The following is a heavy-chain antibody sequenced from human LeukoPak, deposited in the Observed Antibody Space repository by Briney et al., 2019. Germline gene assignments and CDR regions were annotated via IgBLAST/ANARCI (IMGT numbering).Heavy chain of an antibody. CDR1: GFTFSSYA. D-gene: IGHD2-15*01. V-gene: IGHV3-30*18. CDR2: ISYDASNK. CDR3: AKSRLVAVVAAYMDV. J-gene: IGHJ6*04. Sequence: AGRSLRLSCAASGFTFSSYAMNWVRQAPGKGLEWVTIISYDASNKYYADSVKGRFTISRDNSKNTLYLQLDSLRPEDTAVYYCAKSRLVAVVAAYMDVWGKGTTVTVSS.